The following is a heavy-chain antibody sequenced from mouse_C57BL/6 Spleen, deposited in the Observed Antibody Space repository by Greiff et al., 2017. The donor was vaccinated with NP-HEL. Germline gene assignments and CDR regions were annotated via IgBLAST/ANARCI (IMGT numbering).Heavy chain of an antibody. J-gene: IGHJ2*01. CDR2: INPNNGGT. V-gene: IGHV1-26*01. CDR3: ACAGGNDGRWYYFDD. D-gene: IGHD2-2*01. CDR1: GYTFTDYY. Sequence: VQLQQSGPELVKPGASVKISCKASGYTFTDYYMNWVKQSHGRSLEWIGDINPNNGGTSYNQKFKGKATLTVDKPSSTAYMQLRSLTSEDSAVDYCACAGGNDGRWYYFDDWGQGTTLTVSS.